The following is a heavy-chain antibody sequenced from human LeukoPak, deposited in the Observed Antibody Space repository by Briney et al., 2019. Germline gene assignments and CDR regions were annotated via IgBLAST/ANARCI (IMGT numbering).Heavy chain of an antibody. J-gene: IGHJ5*02. CDR3: AIFDFLFGEIDNWFDP. CDR1: GYTFTIYW. Sequence: GESLKISCKGSGYTFTIYWIGWVRQMPGKGLEWMGIIYPGDSDTRYSPSFQGQVTISADKSISTAYLQWSSLKASDSAMYYCAIFDFLFGEIDNWFDPWGQGTQVTVSS. D-gene: IGHD3-16*01. V-gene: IGHV5-51*01. CDR2: IYPGDSDT.